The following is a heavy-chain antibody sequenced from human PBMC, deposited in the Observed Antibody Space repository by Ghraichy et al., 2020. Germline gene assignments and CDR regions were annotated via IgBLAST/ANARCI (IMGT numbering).Heavy chain of an antibody. D-gene: IGHD3-10*01. V-gene: IGHV1-3*01. CDR3: VRNWGGYYFDS. Sequence: ASVKVSCKATGYSFGNYGIHWMRQAPGQSLEWMGWIHPGNGVAKYAQMFQGRVTFTIDTSTTTAFMEMGSLRSGDTAVYFCVRNWGGYYFDSWGLGTLVSGSS. J-gene: IGHJ4*02. CDR2: IHPGNGVA. CDR1: GYSFGNYG.